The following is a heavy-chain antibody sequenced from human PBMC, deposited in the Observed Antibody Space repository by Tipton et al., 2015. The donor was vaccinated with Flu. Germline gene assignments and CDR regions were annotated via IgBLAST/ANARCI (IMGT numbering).Heavy chain of an antibody. CDR1: GGSISGSSYY. Sequence: TLSLTCTVSGGSISGSSYYWGWIRQPPGKGLEWIGSIYYSGSTYYNPSLKSRVTISVDTSKNQFSLKLSSVTAADTAVYYCASPRGGEIPFFDYWGQGTLVTVSS. CDR2: IYYSGST. CDR3: ASPRGGEIPFFDY. J-gene: IGHJ4*02. D-gene: IGHD4-23*01. V-gene: IGHV4-39*07.